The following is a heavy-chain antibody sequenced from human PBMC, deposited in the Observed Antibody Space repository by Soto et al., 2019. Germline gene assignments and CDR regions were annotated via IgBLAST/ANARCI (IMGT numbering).Heavy chain of an antibody. J-gene: IGHJ4*02. Sequence: PGGSLRLSCAASGFTFSSYAMSWVRQAPGKGLEWVSAISGSGGSTYYADSVKGRFTISRDNSKNTLYLQMNSLRAEDTAVYYCAKVGFYDILTGYYLDYWGQGTLVTVSS. CDR3: AKVGFYDILTGYYLDY. CDR1: GFTFSSYA. V-gene: IGHV3-23*01. D-gene: IGHD3-9*01. CDR2: ISGSGGST.